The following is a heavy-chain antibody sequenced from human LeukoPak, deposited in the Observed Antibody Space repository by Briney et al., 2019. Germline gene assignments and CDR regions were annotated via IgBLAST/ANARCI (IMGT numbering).Heavy chain of an antibody. J-gene: IGHJ5*02. D-gene: IGHD6-13*01. CDR3: ARGYSSSWSTGNWFDP. CDR2: TYYRSKWYN. CDR1: GDSVSSNSAA. Sequence: SQTLSLTCALSGDSVSSNSAAWNWIRQSPSRGLEWLGRTYYRSKWYNDYAVSVKSRITINPDTSKNPFSLQLNSVTPEDTAVYYCARGYSSSWSTGNWFDPWGQGTLVTVSS. V-gene: IGHV6-1*01.